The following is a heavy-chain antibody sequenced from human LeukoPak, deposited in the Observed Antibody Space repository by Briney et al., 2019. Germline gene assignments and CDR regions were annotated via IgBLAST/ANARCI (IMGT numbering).Heavy chain of an antibody. J-gene: IGHJ5*02. CDR3: ARHKNRASWFDP. Sequence: ASVKVSCKASGYTFTSYGISWVRQAPGQGLEWMGWISAYNGNTNYAQKFQGRVTITTDESTSTAYMELSSLRSEDTAVYYCARHKNRASWFDPWGQGTLVTVSS. CDR1: GYTFTSYG. CDR2: ISAYNGNT. V-gene: IGHV1-18*01. D-gene: IGHD1-14*01.